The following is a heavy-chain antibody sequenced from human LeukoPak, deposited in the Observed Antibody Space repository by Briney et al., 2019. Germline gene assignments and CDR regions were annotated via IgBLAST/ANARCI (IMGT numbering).Heavy chain of an antibody. CDR2: INPNSGGT. J-gene: IGHJ5*02. D-gene: IGHD3-22*01. CDR3: ARADYYDGSGSVPTLKFDP. Sequence: ASVKVSCKASGYTFTGYYMHWVRQAPGQGLEWMGWINPNSGGTNYAQTFQGRVTMTRDTSLSTAYMELSRLRSDHTAVYYCARADYYDGSGSVPTLKFDPWGQGTLVTVSS. V-gene: IGHV1-2*02. CDR1: GYTFTGYY.